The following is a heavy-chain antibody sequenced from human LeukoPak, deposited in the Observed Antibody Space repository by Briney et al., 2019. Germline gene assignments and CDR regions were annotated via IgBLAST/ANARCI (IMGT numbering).Heavy chain of an antibody. D-gene: IGHD2-15*01. CDR2: IYTSGST. V-gene: IGHV4-61*02. CDR3: ARERTEDFDY. Sequence: PSQTLSLTCTVSGGSISSGSYYWSWIRQPAGKGLEWIGRIYTSGSTNYNPSLKSRVIISVDTSKNQFSLKLSSVTAADTAVYYCARERTEDFDYWGQGTLVTVSS. CDR1: GGSISSGSYY. J-gene: IGHJ4*02.